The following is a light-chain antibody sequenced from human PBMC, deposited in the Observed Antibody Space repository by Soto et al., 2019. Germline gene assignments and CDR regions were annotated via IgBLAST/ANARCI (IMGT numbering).Light chain of an antibody. CDR1: SGHSSYT. Sequence: QPVLTQSPSASASLGASVKLTCTLSSGHSSYTIAWHQLQPEKGPRFLMKLNSDGSHSKGDGIPDRFSGSSSGAERYLTISSLQSEDEGDFYCQTWGTGFQVFGGGTKLTVL. CDR2: LNSDGSH. V-gene: IGLV4-69*01. CDR3: QTWGTGFQV. J-gene: IGLJ3*02.